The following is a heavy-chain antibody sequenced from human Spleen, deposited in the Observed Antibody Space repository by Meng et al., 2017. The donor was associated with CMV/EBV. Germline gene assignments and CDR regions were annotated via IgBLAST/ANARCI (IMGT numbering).Heavy chain of an antibody. Sequence: QVQLVQSGAEGKKPRASVKVSCKASGYTFTSYGISWVRQAPGQGLEWMGGIIPIFGTANYAQKFQGRVTITADESTSTAYMELSSLRSEDTAVYYCASEGYSGSYSDYWGQGTLVTVSS. V-gene: IGHV1-69*13. J-gene: IGHJ4*02. CDR2: IIPIFGTA. D-gene: IGHD1-26*01. CDR3: ASEGYSGSYSDY. CDR1: GYTFTSYG.